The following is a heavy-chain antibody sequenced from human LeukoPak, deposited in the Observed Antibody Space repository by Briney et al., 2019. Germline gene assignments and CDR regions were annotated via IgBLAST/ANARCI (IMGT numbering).Heavy chain of an antibody. CDR2: IKQDGSEK. CDR3: ARDQGYCTSASCRGDAFDV. CDR1: GFTFSSYW. Sequence: GGSLRLSCAASGFTFSSYWMSWVRQAPGKGREWVAKIKQDGSEKYYVDSVKGRFTISRDNAKNSLSLQMNSLRAEDTAVYYCARDQGYCTSASCRGDAFDVWGQGSMVSVSS. J-gene: IGHJ3*01. D-gene: IGHD2-2*01. V-gene: IGHV3-7*01.